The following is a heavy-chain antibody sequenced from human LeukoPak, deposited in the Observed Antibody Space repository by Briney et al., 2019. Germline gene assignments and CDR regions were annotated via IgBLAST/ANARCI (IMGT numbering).Heavy chain of an antibody. CDR2: IYSGGAT. J-gene: IGHJ4*02. V-gene: IGHV3-53*01. D-gene: IGHD3-22*01. CDR3: ARERDSSGYILAY. Sequence: GGSLRLSCAASGFTVSSKYMSWVRRAPGKGLEWVSVIYSGGATYYADSVKSRFTVSRDNSKNTVYLQMNSLRAEDTAIYYCARERDSSGYILAYWGQGTLVTVSS. CDR1: GFTVSSKY.